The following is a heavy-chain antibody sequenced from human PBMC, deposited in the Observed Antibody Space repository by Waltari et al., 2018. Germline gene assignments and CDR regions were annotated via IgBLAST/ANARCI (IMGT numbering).Heavy chain of an antibody. CDR3: ARGGIAVAGTENAFDI. CDR1: GGSISSYY. CDR2: IYYSGGT. J-gene: IGHJ3*02. D-gene: IGHD6-19*01. Sequence: QVQLQESGPGLVKPSETLSLTCTVSGGSISSYYWSWIRQPPGKGLEWIGYIYYSGGTNYNPSLKSRVTISVDTSKNQFSLKLSSVTAADTAVYYCARGGIAVAGTENAFDIWGQGTMVTVSS. V-gene: IGHV4-59*01.